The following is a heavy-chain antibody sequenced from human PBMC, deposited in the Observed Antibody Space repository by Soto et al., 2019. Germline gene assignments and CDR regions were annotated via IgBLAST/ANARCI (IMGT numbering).Heavy chain of an antibody. D-gene: IGHD3-22*01. CDR2: INHSGST. Sequence: SETLSLTCAVYGGCFSGYYWSWIRQPPGKGLEWIGEINHSGSTNYNPSLKSRVTISVDKSKNQFSLKLSSVAAADTAVYHCARDRNYYDSSGYYAPVWGQGTTVTVSS. CDR1: GGCFSGYY. J-gene: IGHJ6*02. V-gene: IGHV4-34*01. CDR3: ARDRNYYDSSGYYAPV.